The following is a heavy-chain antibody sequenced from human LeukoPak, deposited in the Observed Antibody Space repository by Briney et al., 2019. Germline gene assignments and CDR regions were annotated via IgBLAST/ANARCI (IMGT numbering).Heavy chain of an antibody. CDR3: AKDGTWYSSSWFLNWFDP. D-gene: IGHD6-13*01. Sequence: GGSLRLSCAASGFTFSNYAMSWVRQAPGKGLEWASVISGGGGSSYYADSVKGRFTISRDNSKNTLYLQMNSLRAEDTAVYYCAKDGTWYSSSWFLNWFDPWGQGTLVTVSS. V-gene: IGHV3-23*01. CDR2: ISGGGGSS. J-gene: IGHJ5*02. CDR1: GFTFSNYA.